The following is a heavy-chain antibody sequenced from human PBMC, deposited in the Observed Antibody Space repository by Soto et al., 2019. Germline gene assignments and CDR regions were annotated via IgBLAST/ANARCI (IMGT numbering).Heavy chain of an antibody. Sequence: GGSLRLSCAVSGFTFSSYEMNWVRQAPGKGLEWVSYISSSGSTIYYADSVKGRFTISRDNAKNSLYLQMNSLRAEDTAVYYCARARGGYGYGYLFDYWGQGTLVTVSS. CDR3: ARARGGYGYGYLFDY. J-gene: IGHJ4*02. CDR1: GFTFSSYE. D-gene: IGHD5-18*01. V-gene: IGHV3-48*03. CDR2: ISSSGSTI.